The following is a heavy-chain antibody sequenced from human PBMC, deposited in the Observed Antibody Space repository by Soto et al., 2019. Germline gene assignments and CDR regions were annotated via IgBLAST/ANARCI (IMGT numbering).Heavy chain of an antibody. CDR2: IIPIFATA. Sequence: SVKVSCKASGGTFSSYAISWVRQAPGQGLEWMGGIIPIFATANYAQKFQGRVTITADESTSTAYMELNSLRSEDTAVYYCARDQGATILNAFDIWGQGTMVTVSS. J-gene: IGHJ3*02. D-gene: IGHD1-26*01. CDR3: ARDQGATILNAFDI. V-gene: IGHV1-69*13. CDR1: GGTFSSYA.